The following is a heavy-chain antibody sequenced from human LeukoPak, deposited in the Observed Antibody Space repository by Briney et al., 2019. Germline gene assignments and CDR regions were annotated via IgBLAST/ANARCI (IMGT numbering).Heavy chain of an antibody. Sequence: PSETLSLTCTVSGGSINNYYWSWIRQPPGKGLEWIGYVYSSGSTKYNPSLKSRVTTSVDTSKKQFSLKLSSVTAADTAVYYCARQKGGSGYDSDAFDIWGQGTMVTVSS. CDR3: ARQKGGSGYDSDAFDI. CDR1: GGSINNYY. J-gene: IGHJ3*02. V-gene: IGHV4-59*08. D-gene: IGHD5-12*01. CDR2: VYSSGST.